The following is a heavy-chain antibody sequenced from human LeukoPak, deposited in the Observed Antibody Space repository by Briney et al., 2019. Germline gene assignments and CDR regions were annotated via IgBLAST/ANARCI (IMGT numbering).Heavy chain of an antibody. D-gene: IGHD6-19*01. J-gene: IGHJ4*02. CDR1: GYTFTGYY. CDR2: INPNSGGT. Sequence: ASVKVSCKASGYTFTGYYMHWVRQAPGQGLERMGWINPNSGGTNYAQKFQGRVTMTRDTSISTAYMELSRLRSDDTAVYYCAREKLSSGWSNPTFDYWGQGTLVTVSS. CDR3: AREKLSSGWSNPTFDY. V-gene: IGHV1-2*02.